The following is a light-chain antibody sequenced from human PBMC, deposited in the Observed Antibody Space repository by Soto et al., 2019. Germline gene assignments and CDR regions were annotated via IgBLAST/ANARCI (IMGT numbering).Light chain of an antibody. J-gene: IGLJ1*01. CDR3: SSYTCSSTYV. CDR1: SSDVGGYNY. Sequence: QSVLTQPASVSGSPGQSITISCTGTSSDVGGYNYVSWYQQHLGKAPKLMIYDVSNRPSGVSNRFSGSKSGNTASLTISGLQAEDEADYYCSSYTCSSTYVFGTGTKV. CDR2: DVS. V-gene: IGLV2-14*01.